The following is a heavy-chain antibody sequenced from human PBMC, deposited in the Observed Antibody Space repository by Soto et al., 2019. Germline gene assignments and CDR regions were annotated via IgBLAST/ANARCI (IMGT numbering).Heavy chain of an antibody. V-gene: IGHV1-18*01. CDR3: ARSQSGDYEGCGY. CDR2: ISASNGNT. D-gene: IGHD4-17*01. CDR1: GYTFTNYG. J-gene: IGHJ4*02. Sequence: VQLVQSGAEVKKPGASVKVSCKASGYTFTNYGINWVRQAPGQGLEWMGWISASNGNTNYAQRVQGRATMTTDTSTNTAYMELRSPRSDDTAVYYCARSQSGDYEGCGYWGQGTLVTVSS.